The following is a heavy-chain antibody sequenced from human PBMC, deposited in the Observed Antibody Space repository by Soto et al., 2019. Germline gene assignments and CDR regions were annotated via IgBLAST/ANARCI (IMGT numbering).Heavy chain of an antibody. CDR2: MNPNSGNT. D-gene: IGHD5-18*01. V-gene: IGHV1-8*01. J-gene: IGHJ4*02. Sequence: QVQLVQSGAEVKKPGASVKVSCKASGYTFTSYDINWVRQATGQGLEWMGWMNPNSGNTVYAQKFQGRVTMTRNTSVRTAYMALSSVRSEDTAVYYCASERSYGLDSWGQGTLVTVSS. CDR1: GYTFTSYD. CDR3: ASERSYGLDS.